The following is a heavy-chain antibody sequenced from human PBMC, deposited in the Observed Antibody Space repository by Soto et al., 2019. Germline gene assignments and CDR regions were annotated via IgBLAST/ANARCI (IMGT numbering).Heavy chain of an antibody. CDR1: GGTFSSYA. CDR3: ARPHSGSDYFDY. J-gene: IGHJ4*02. D-gene: IGHD3-10*01. V-gene: IGHV1-69*13. CDR2: IIPIFGTA. Sequence: ASVKVSCKASGGTFSSYAISWVRQAPGQGLEWMGGIIPIFGTANYAQKFQGRVTITADESTSTAYMELSSLRSEDTAVYYCARPHSGSDYFDYWGQGTLVTVSS.